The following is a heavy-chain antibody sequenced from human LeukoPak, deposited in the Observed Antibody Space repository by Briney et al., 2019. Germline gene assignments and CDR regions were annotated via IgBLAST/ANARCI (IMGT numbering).Heavy chain of an antibody. J-gene: IGHJ6*02. D-gene: IGHD6-19*01. CDR3: ARASGIDSSGWYVNYYYGMDV. CDR1: GYTFTSFG. Sequence: ASVKVSCKASGYTFTSFGISWVRQAPGQGLEWMGWISSYNRNTNYAQKLQGRVTMTTDTSTSTAYMELRSLRPDDTAVYYCARASGIDSSGWYVNYYYGMDVWAKGPRSPSP. V-gene: IGHV1-18*01. CDR2: ISSYNRNT.